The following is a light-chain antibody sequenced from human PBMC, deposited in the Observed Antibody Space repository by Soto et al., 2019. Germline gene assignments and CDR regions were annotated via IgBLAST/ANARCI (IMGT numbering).Light chain of an antibody. CDR2: YDI. Sequence: SSELTQPPAVSVAPGKTAMITCEGVNIGSKTVHWYQQRPGQAPVLVIYYDIDRPSGIPERFSGSNSGNTATLTISRVEAGDEADYYCQVWDSSSDHPGVFGGGTKLTVL. V-gene: IGLV3-21*04. CDR3: QVWDSSSDHPGV. CDR1: NIGSKT. J-gene: IGLJ2*01.